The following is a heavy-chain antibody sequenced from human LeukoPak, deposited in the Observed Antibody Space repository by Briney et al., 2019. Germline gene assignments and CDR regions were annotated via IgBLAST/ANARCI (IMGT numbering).Heavy chain of an antibody. CDR1: GLTFSHAW. CDR2: IKSKFDGGTT. V-gene: IGHV3-15*01. CDR3: AIEGRAYCGGDCSEYFQH. Sequence: PGGSLRLSCVASGLTFSHAWMSWVRQAPGKGVEWVGRIKSKFDGGTTHYAAPVKGRSTISRDDSRNTLYLQMDSLKIEDTAIYYCAIEGRAYCGGDCSEYFQHWGQGTLVTVSS. D-gene: IGHD2-21*02. J-gene: IGHJ1*01.